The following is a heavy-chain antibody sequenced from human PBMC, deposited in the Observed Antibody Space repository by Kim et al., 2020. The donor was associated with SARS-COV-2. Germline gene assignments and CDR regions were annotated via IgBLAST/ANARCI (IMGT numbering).Heavy chain of an antibody. CDR2: INHSGST. Sequence: SETLSLTCTVYGGSFSGYYWSWIRQPPGKGLEWIGEINHSGSTNYNPSLKSRVTISVDTSKNQFSLKLSSVTAADTAVYYCARAPPMGQQLPRLDYWGQGTLVTVSS. CDR1: GGSFSGYY. D-gene: IGHD6-13*01. CDR3: ARAPPMGQQLPRLDY. J-gene: IGHJ4*02. V-gene: IGHV4-34*01.